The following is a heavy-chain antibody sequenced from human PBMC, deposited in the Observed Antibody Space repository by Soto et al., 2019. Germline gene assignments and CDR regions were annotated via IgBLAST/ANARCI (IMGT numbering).Heavy chain of an antibody. V-gene: IGHV4-31*03. J-gene: IGHJ4*02. CDR3: ASFRTAEPYGDSRNFDY. Sequence: SETLSLTCTVSGGSISSGGYYWSWIRQHPGKGLEWIGYIYYSGSTYYNPSLKSRVTISVDTSKNQFSLKLSSVTAADTAVYYCASFRTAEPYGDSRNFDYWGQGTLVTVSS. CDR1: GGSISSGGYY. CDR2: IYYSGST. D-gene: IGHD4-17*01.